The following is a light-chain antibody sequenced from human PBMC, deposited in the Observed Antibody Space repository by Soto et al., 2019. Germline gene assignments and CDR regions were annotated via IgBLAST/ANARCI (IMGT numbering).Light chain of an antibody. CDR3: QQYNVYPWT. V-gene: IGKV1-5*03. Sequence: DIQMTQSPSTLSASVGDRVTITCRASQSISSWLAWYQQKAGEAPKLLIYKASSLESGVPSRFGGSGSGTEFTLTISSLQSDDFATYYCQQYNVYPWTFGQWTKLEIK. CDR2: KAS. CDR1: QSISSW. J-gene: IGKJ1*01.